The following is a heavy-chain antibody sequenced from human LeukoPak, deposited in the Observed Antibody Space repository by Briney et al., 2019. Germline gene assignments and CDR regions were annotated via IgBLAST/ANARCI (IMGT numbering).Heavy chain of an antibody. CDR2: INTDGRTT. D-gene: IGHD5-24*01. Sequence: PGGSLRLSCTASGFTFSTYAMTWVRQAPGEGLEWVSGINTDGRTTVYADSEKGRFTISRDNAKNTLYLQMNSPTIEDTAIYYCVVDFQYNCPWGQGTLVTVSS. CDR1: GFTFSTYA. V-gene: IGHV3-74*01. CDR3: VVDFQYNCP. J-gene: IGHJ5*02.